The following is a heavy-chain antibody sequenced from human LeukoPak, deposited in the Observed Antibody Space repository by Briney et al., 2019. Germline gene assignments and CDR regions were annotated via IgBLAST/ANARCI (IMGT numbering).Heavy chain of an antibody. CDR2: IYYSGST. CDR1: GGSISNYY. J-gene: IGHJ4*02. CDR3: ARGRDPGSGYHFDY. Sequence: NSSETLSLTCTVSGGSISNYYWSWIRQPPGKGLEWIGYIYYSGSTNYNPSLKSRVTISVDTSKNQFSLKLSSVTAADTAVYYCARGRDPGSGYHFDYWGQGTLVTVSS. V-gene: IGHV4-59*01. D-gene: IGHD3-22*01.